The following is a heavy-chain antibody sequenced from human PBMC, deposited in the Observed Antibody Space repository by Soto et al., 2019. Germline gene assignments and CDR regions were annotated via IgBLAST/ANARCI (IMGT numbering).Heavy chain of an antibody. D-gene: IGHD3-10*01. Sequence: EVQLVEAGGGVVQPGGSLRLSCAASGFTFSTNLIHWVRQGPGKRLVWVSRINSDGTTAAYADSVQGRFTISRDNAKNTLYLHMTSLRGEDTAVYYCAKDGEGVANFDYWGQGTLVTVSS. CDR1: GFTFSTNL. CDR2: INSDGTTA. V-gene: IGHV3-74*01. CDR3: AKDGEGVANFDY. J-gene: IGHJ4*02.